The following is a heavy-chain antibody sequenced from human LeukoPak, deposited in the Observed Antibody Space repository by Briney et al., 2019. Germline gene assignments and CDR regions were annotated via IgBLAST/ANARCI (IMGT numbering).Heavy chain of an antibody. Sequence: ASVKVSCKASGGTFSSYAISWVRQAPGQGPEWMGGIIPIFGTANYAQKFQGRVTITADESTSTAYMELSSLRSEDTAVYYCARGGTYYYGSGSYYNWGQGTLVTVSS. J-gene: IGHJ4*02. V-gene: IGHV1-69*13. CDR2: IIPIFGTA. CDR3: ARGGTYYYGSGSYYN. D-gene: IGHD3-10*01. CDR1: GGTFSSYA.